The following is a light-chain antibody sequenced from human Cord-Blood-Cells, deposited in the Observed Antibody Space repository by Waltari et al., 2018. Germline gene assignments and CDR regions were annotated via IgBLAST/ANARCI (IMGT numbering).Light chain of an antibody. Sequence: SVVTSEPSLSASPGWTGTLICPLCSGSLSTTSYATWYQQTPGQAPRTLVYKANARSSGVPDRFSGSIHGNTAALTITVAQAEDESDYYCALYMGSGIWVFGGGTRLTVL. CDR3: ALYMGSGIWV. CDR1: SGSLSTTSY. J-gene: IGLJ2*01. CDR2: KAN. V-gene: IGLV8-61*01.